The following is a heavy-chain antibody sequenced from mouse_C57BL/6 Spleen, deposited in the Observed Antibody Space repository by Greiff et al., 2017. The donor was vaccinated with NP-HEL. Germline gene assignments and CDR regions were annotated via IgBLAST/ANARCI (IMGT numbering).Heavy chain of an antibody. J-gene: IGHJ1*03. CDR3: ARHYGSSWYFDV. CDR1: GYAFSSSW. D-gene: IGHD1-1*01. V-gene: IGHV1-82*01. CDR2: IYPGDGDT. Sequence: QVQLQQSGPELVKPGASVKISCKASGYAFSSSWMNWVKQRPGKGLEWIGPIYPGDGDTNYNGKFKGKATLTADKSSSTAYMQLSSLTSEDSAVYFCARHYGSSWYFDVWGTGTTVTVSS.